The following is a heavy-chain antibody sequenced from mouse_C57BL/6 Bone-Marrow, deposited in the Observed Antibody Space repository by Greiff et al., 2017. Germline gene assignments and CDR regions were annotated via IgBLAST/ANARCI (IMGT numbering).Heavy chain of an antibody. CDR3: AIYDGYPFAY. J-gene: IGHJ3*01. Sequence: EVQLVESGPGLVKPSQSLSLTCSVTGYSITSGYYWNWIRQFPGNQLEWMGYISYDGSNNYNPSLKNRISITRDTSKNQFFLKLNSVTTEDTATYYCAIYDGYPFAYWGQGTLVTVSA. CDR2: ISYDGSN. D-gene: IGHD2-3*01. V-gene: IGHV3-6*01. CDR1: GYSITSGYY.